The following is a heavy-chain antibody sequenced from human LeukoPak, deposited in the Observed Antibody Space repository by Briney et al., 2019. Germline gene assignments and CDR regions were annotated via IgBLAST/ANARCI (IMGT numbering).Heavy chain of an antibody. CDR3: ARVRGDHDVLTGPVDY. D-gene: IGHD3-9*01. Sequence: ASVKVSCKASGYRFSTYGFTWVRQAPGQGLEWVGWISAYSGNTNYAQKLQGRVTMTSDTSTRTAYMELRSLRYDDTALYYCARVRGDHDVLTGPVDYWGQGTLVTVSS. J-gene: IGHJ4*02. CDR1: GYRFSTYG. V-gene: IGHV1-18*01. CDR2: ISAYSGNT.